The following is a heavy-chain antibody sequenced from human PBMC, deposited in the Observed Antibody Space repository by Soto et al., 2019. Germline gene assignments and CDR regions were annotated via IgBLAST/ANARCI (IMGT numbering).Heavy chain of an antibody. V-gene: IGHV3-23*01. Sequence: GGSLRLSCAASGFTSSNYAMSWVRQAPGQGLEWVSVISGSGGSTYSADSVKGRFTISRDNSKNTLYLQMNTLRAEDTAVYYCARADTWNYYGGGSYYPYWGQGTLVTVSS. CDR1: GFTSSNYA. J-gene: IGHJ4*02. D-gene: IGHD3-10*01. CDR2: ISGSGGST. CDR3: ARADTWNYYGGGSYYPY.